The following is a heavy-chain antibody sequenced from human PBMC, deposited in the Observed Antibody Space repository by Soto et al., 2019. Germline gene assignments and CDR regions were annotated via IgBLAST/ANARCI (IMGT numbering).Heavy chain of an antibody. D-gene: IGHD3-9*01. CDR1: GFTFSSYW. CDR2: IKQDGSEK. Sequence: GSLRLSCAASGFTFSSYWMSWVRQAPGKGLEWVANIKQDGSEKYYVDSVKGRFTISRDNAKNSLYLQMNSLRAEDTAVYYCARGTSDYDILTGYYEIPFDYWGQGTLVTVSS. CDR3: ARGTSDYDILTGYYEIPFDY. V-gene: IGHV3-7*01. J-gene: IGHJ4*02.